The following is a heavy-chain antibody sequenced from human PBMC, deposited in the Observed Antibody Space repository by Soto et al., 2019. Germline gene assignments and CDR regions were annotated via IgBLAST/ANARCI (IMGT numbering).Heavy chain of an antibody. D-gene: IGHD3-3*01. J-gene: IGHJ4*02. CDR1: GYSFTSYW. CDR2: IYPGDSDT. CDR3: ARHREIFGVAIDY. Sequence: GESLKISCKGSGYSFTSYWIGWVRQMPGKGLEWMGIIYPGDSDTRYSPSFQGQVTISANKSISTAYLQWSSLKASDTAMYYCARHREIFGVAIDYWGQGTLVTVSS. V-gene: IGHV5-51*01.